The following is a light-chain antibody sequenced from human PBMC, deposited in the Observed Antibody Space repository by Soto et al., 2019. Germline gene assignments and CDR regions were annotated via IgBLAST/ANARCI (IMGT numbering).Light chain of an antibody. CDR3: AAWADSLNVLYV. CDR2: NNN. CDR1: RSNIGANA. Sequence: QSVLNQPPSASATPGQRVTISCSGSRSNIGANAVNWYQQLPGTAPRLLIYNNNQRPSGVPDRFSGSKSGTSASLAISGLQSDDEATYFCAAWADSLNVLYVFGTGTKLTV. V-gene: IGLV1-44*01. J-gene: IGLJ1*01.